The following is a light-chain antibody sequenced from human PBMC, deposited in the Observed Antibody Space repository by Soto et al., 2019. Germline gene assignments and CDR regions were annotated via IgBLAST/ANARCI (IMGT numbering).Light chain of an antibody. CDR2: KAS. V-gene: IGKV1-5*03. CDR1: QGIGNE. J-gene: IGKJ1*01. CDR3: QQYHIYSGT. Sequence: DIQMTQSPSSLSASVGDRVTITCRASQGIGNELGWYQQRPGKPPNLLIYKASTLASGVPSRFSGSGSGTEFTLTINSLQPDDFATYYCQQYHIYSGTFGQGTKVDIK.